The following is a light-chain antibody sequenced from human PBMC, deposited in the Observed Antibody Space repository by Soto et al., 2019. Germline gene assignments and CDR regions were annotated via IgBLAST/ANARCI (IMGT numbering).Light chain of an antibody. J-gene: IGKJ3*01. CDR2: DAS. CDR1: QNINTW. Sequence: DIQMTQSPSTLSASVGDRVTITCRASQNINTWLAWYQQKPGKGPTLLISDASALQTGVPSRFSGSGSGTEFTLTISSLQPEDFATYYCQQFNSYPLLFTFGPGTKVDIK. V-gene: IGKV1-5*01. CDR3: QQFNSYPLLFT.